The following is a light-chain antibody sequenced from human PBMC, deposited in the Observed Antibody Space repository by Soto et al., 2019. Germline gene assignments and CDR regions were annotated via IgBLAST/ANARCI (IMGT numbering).Light chain of an antibody. CDR3: QQYNSYSKT. V-gene: IGKV1-5*03. CDR1: QSISNW. CDR2: NAS. Sequence: DIQMTQSPSTLSASVGDRVSISCRASQSISNWLDWYQKKKGKAPKLLIYNASSLESGVPSRLRGSGFGTELTITISSMKTDDFETYYCQQYNSYSKTFGQGTKVDIK. J-gene: IGKJ1*01.